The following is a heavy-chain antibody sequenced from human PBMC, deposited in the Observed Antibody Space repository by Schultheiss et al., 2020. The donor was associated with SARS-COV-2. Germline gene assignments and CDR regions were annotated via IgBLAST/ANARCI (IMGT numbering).Heavy chain of an antibody. CDR1: GGSISSYY. V-gene: IGHV4-59*08. CDR3: ARQGGQYSSSWINRDYYYGMDV. D-gene: IGHD6-13*01. CDR2: IYYSGST. Sequence: SCTVSGGSISSYYWSWIRQPPGKGLEWIGYIYYSGSTNYNPSLKSRVTISVDTSKNQFSLKLSSVTAADTAVYYCARQGGQYSSSWINRDYYYGMDVWGQGTTVTVSS. J-gene: IGHJ6*02.